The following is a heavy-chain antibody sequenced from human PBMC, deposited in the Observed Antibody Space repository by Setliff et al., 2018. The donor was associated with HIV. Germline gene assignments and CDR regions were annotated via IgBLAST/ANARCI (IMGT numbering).Heavy chain of an antibody. CDR3: ARASFPRYCSITSCFEKGWFDP. J-gene: IGHJ5*02. D-gene: IGHD2-2*01. CDR2: ITSSGNTM. CDR1: GFTFSSFS. Sequence: GGSLRLSCVASGFTFSSFSMHWVRQAPGKGLEWVSYITSSGNTMDYADSVKGRFTISRDNARNSLYLQMNSLRAEDTAVYYCARASFPRYCSITSCFEKGWFDPWGQGTLVTVSS. V-gene: IGHV3-48*01.